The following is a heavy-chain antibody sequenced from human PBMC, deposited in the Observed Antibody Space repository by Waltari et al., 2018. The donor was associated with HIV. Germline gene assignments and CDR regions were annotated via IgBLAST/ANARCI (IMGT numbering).Heavy chain of an antibody. V-gene: IGHV4-34*01. Sequence: QVQLQQWGAGQLKASETLSLTCAVYGGSLTDFYWTWIRQCPGRGLEGIAEINQSGRSAFNPSLKSRVTIAIDPANKQFSLTLKSVTAADTGVYYCARESRRRIRQGGINWFDPWGQGTPVNVLS. CDR1: GGSLTDFY. D-gene: IGHD3-10*01. CDR2: INQSGRS. CDR3: ARESRRRIRQGGINWFDP. J-gene: IGHJ5*02.